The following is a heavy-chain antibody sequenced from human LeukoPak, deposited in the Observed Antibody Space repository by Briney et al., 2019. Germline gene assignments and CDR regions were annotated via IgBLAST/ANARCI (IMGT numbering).Heavy chain of an antibody. Sequence: GGSLRLSCAASGFTFSDYYMSWIRQAPGKGLEWVSYISSSGSTIYYADSVKGRFTISRDNAKNSLYLQMNSLRAEDTAVYFCARFSSIAAAFDYWGQGTLVTVSS. J-gene: IGHJ4*02. CDR3: ARFSSIAAAFDY. D-gene: IGHD6-6*01. CDR1: GFTFSDYY. CDR2: ISSSGSTI. V-gene: IGHV3-11*01.